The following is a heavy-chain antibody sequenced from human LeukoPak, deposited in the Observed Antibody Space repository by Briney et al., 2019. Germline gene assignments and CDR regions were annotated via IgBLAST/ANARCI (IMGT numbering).Heavy chain of an antibody. Sequence: GGSLRLSCAASRFNFSDYYMSWIRQAPGKGLEWVSYISRSSSTIYYADSVKGRFTISRDNAKNSLYLQMNSLRAEDTAVYYCARHSADGDYDITFDNWGQGTLVTVSS. CDR3: ARHSADGDYDITFDN. J-gene: IGHJ4*02. CDR2: ISRSSSTI. V-gene: IGHV3-11*01. D-gene: IGHD4-17*01. CDR1: RFNFSDYY.